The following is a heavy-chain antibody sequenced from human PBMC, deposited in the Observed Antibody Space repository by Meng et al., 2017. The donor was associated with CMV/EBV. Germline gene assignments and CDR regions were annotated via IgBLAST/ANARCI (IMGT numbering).Heavy chain of an antibody. J-gene: IGHJ3*02. D-gene: IGHD2-2*01. V-gene: IGHV5-51*01. CDR3: ARHQFKGYCSSTSCYHAFDI. Sequence: GESLKISCKGSGYSFTSYWIGWARQMPGKGLEWMGIIYPGDSDTRYSPSFQGQVTISADKSISTAYLQWSSLKASDTAMYYCARHQFKGYCSSTSCYHAFDIWGQGTMVTVSS. CDR1: GYSFTSYW. CDR2: IYPGDSDT.